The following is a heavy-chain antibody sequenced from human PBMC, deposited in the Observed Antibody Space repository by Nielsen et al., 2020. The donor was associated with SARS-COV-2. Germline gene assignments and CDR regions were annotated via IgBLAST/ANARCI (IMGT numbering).Heavy chain of an antibody. D-gene: IGHD6-19*01. V-gene: IGHV1-3*01. Sequence: ASVKVSCKASGDTFNNYASSWVRQAPGQSLEWMGWINAGNGNTKYSQKFQGRVTMTRDTSAKTAYMELSSLSSEDTAVYYCARITPISGWDYWGQATLVTVSS. CDR3: ARITPISGWDY. CDR2: INAGNGNT. J-gene: IGHJ4*02. CDR1: GDTFNNYA.